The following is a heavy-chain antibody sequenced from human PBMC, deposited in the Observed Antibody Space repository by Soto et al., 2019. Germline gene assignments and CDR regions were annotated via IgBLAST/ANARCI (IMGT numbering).Heavy chain of an antibody. D-gene: IGHD3-9*01. CDR2: IRGRGATT. CDR3: AKDVNYDVLAGYYYY. CDR1: DFTLSSYG. Sequence: GGSLRLSCAASDFTLSSYGMTWVRQPPGKGLEWVSTIRGRGATTYYADSVKGRFTISRDDSKNTLYLQMNSLRVDDTAVYFCAKDVNYDVLAGYYYYWGQGTRVTVSS. J-gene: IGHJ4*02. V-gene: IGHV3-23*01.